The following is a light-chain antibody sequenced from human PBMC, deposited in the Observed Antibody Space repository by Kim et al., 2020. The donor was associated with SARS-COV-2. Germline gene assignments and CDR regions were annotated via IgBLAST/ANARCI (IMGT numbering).Light chain of an antibody. CDR2: DVS. CDR1: SSDVGGYNY. V-gene: IGLV2-14*03. Sequence: GQSFTISFTGTSSDVGGYNYVSCYQQHPGNAPHLMIYDVSSPPAVVSNRFSGSKAGNTASLTISALQAEDEADYYCSSYTSSSTRVFGGGTQLTVL. CDR3: SSYTSSSTRV. J-gene: IGLJ3*02.